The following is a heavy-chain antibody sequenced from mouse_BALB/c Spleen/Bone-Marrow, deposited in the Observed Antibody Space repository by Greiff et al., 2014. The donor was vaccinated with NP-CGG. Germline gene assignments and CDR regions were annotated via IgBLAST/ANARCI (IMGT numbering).Heavy chain of an antibody. CDR3: ARFGRYYFDY. V-gene: IGHV1-54*01. J-gene: IGHJ2*01. CDR2: INPGSGGA. CDR1: GYAFTNYL. Sequence: VQGVESGAELVRPGTAVNVSCKASGYAFTNYLIEWVKQRPGQGLEWIGVINPGSGGANYNEKFKDKATLTADKSSSTAYMQLSSLTSDDSAVYFCARFGRYYFDYWGQGTTLTVSS.